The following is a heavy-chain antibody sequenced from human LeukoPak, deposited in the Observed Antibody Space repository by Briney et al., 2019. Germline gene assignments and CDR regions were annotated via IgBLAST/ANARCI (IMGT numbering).Heavy chain of an antibody. V-gene: IGHV4-59*08. CDR3: ARHGRDGYKFDY. Sequence: PSETLSLTCTVSGGSISSYYWSWIRQPPGKGLEWIGYIYYSGSTNYNPSLKSRVTISVDTSKNQFSLKLSSVTAADTAVYYCARHGRDGYKFDYWGQGTLVTVSS. CDR1: GGSISSYY. J-gene: IGHJ4*02. D-gene: IGHD5-24*01. CDR2: IYYSGST.